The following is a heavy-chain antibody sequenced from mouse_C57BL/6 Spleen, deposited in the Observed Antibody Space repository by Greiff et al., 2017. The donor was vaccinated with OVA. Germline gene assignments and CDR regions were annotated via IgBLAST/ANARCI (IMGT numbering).Heavy chain of an antibody. Sequence: VQLQQPGAELVRPGSSVKLSCKASGYTFTSYWMDWVKQRPGQGLEWIGNIYPSDSETPYNQKFKDKATLTVDKSSSTAYMQLSSLTSEESAVYYWARAYTGGWFAYWGKGTLVTVSA. V-gene: IGHV1-61*01. CDR2: IYPSDSET. J-gene: IGHJ3*01. D-gene: IGHD3-1*01. CDR3: ARAYTGGWFAY. CDR1: GYTFTSYW.